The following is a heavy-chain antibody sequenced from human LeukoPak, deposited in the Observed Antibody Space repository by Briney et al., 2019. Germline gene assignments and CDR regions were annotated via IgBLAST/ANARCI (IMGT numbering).Heavy chain of an antibody. CDR1: GYTFTGYY. V-gene: IGHV1-2*02. CDR2: INPNSGGT. Sequence: ASVNVSCKASGYTFTGYYMHWVRQAPGQGLEWMGWINPNSGGTNYAQKFQGRVTMTRDTSISTAYMELSRLRSDDTAVYYCARSIYSYGRQPFDYWGQGTLVTVSS. CDR3: ARSIYSYGRQPFDY. J-gene: IGHJ4*02. D-gene: IGHD5-18*01.